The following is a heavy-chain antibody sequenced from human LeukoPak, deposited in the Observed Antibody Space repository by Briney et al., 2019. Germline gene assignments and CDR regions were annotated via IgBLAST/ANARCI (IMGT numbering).Heavy chain of an antibody. CDR2: IIPIFGTA. J-gene: IGHJ4*02. V-gene: IGHV1-69*13. CDR3: ATLSYIISPLFDY. D-gene: IGHD6-6*01. Sequence: ASVKVSCKASGGTFSSYAISWVRQAPGQGLEWMGGIIPIFGTANYAQKFQVRVTITADESTSTAYMELSSLRSEDTAVYYCATLSYIISPLFDYWGQGTLVTVSS. CDR1: GGTFSSYA.